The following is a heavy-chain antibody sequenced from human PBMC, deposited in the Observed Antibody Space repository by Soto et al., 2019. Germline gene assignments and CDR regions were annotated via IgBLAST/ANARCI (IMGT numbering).Heavy chain of an antibody. CDR1: AFSLSNARMG. CDR2: IFSNDEE. D-gene: IGHD2-2*01. V-gene: IGHV2-26*01. Sequence: GHTPVKPSETLTLTWIVPAFSLSNARMGVSWRRQPPGKALEWLAHIFSNDEESYSTSMKSRLTISKDTSKRQVVLTMTNMDPVDTDTSYCARMTAASPDIGVPKGANYYYGMDVWGQGTTVTVS. CDR3: ARMTAASPDIGVPKGANYYYGMDV. J-gene: IGHJ6*02.